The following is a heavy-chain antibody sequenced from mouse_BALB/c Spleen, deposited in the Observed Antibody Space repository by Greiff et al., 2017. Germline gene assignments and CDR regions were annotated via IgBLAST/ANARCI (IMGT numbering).Heavy chain of an antibody. CDR2: ISSGSSTI. CDR1: GFTFSSFG. V-gene: IGHV5-17*02. J-gene: IGHJ4*01. Sequence: EVQVVESGGGLVQPGGSRKLSCAASGFTFSSFGMHWVRQAPEKGLEWVAYISSGSSTIYYADTVKRRFTISRDNPKNTLFLQMTSLRSEDTAMYYCARTPGYGMDYWGQGTSVTVSS. D-gene: IGHD2-2*01. CDR3: ARTPGYGMDY.